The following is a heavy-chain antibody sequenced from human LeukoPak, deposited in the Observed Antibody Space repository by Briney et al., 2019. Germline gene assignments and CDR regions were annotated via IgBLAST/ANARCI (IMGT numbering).Heavy chain of an antibody. J-gene: IGHJ4*02. D-gene: IGHD3-3*01. CDR1: GFTFSSYG. Sequence: GGSLRLSCAASGFTFSSYGMHWVPQAPGKGLEWVAFIRYDGSNKYYADSVKGRFTISRDNSKNTLYLQMNSLRAEDTAVYYCAKGFYDFWSGYYTPFDYWGQGTLVTVSS. V-gene: IGHV3-30*02. CDR3: AKGFYDFWSGYYTPFDY. CDR2: IRYDGSNK.